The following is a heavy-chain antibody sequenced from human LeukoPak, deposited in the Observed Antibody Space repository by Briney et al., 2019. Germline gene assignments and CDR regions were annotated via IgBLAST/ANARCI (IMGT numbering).Heavy chain of an antibody. J-gene: IGHJ4*02. CDR2: INPNSGGT. V-gene: IGHV1-2*02. D-gene: IGHD6-19*01. CDR3: ARDVSTEWLVRGVRINFDY. Sequence: ASVKVSCKASGYTFTSYGISWVRQAPGQGLEWMGWINPNSGGTNYAQKFQGRVTMTRDTSISTAYMELSRLRSDDTAAYYCARDVSTEWLVRGVRINFDYWGQGTLVTVSS. CDR1: GYTFTSYG.